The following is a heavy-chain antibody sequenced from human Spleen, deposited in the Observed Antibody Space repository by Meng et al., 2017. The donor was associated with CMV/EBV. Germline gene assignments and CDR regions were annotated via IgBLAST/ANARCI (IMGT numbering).Heavy chain of an antibody. CDR3: ARGKDWNYLLNWFDP. D-gene: IGHD1-7*01. V-gene: IGHV1-18*01. J-gene: IGHJ5*02. Sequence: ASVKVSCKASGYTFTSYGISWVRQAPGQGLEWMGWISACNGNTNYAQKLQGRVTMTTDTSTSTAYMELRSLRSDDTAVYYCARGKDWNYLLNWFDPWGQGTLVTVSS. CDR1: GYTFTSYG. CDR2: ISACNGNT.